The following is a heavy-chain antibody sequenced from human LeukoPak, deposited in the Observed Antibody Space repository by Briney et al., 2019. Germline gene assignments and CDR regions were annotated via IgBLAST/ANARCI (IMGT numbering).Heavy chain of an antibody. CDR2: IKTDGSST. J-gene: IGHJ4*02. CDR1: GFNFSTYW. Sequence: PGGSLRLSCTASGFNFSTYWMHWVRQVPGKGLVWVSRIKTDGSSTSYADSVKGRFTISRDSAKNKLYLQMNSLRAEDTAVYYCATVSVGVRFDYWGQRALVTVSS. D-gene: IGHD3-16*01. V-gene: IGHV3-74*01. CDR3: ATVSVGVRFDY.